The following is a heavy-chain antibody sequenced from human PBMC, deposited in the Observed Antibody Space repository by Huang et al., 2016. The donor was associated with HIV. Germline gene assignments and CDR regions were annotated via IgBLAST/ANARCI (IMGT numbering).Heavy chain of an antibody. J-gene: IGHJ4*02. Sequence: QVQLQQWGAGLLKPSETLSLTCAVYGASFSNYYWSWIRQPPGKGLEWIGEINHTGSTNYNPSLKSRVTMSVDTSKNQFSLKVNSVTAADTAVYYCARFMSGGGPLDYWGQGTLVTVSS. CDR3: ARFMSGGGPLDY. D-gene: IGHD3-16*01. V-gene: IGHV4-34*01. CDR2: INHTGST. CDR1: GASFSNYY.